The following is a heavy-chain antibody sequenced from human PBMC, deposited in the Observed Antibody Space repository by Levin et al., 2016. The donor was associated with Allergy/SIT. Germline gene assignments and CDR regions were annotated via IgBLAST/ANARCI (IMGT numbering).Heavy chain of an antibody. Sequence: ASVKVSCKASGYTFTSYYMHWVRQAPGQGLEWMGIINPSGGSTSYAQKFQGRVTMTEDTSTDTAYMELSSLRSEDTAVYYCATNFWVGPGGLQQPTRGEAWFDPWGQGTLVTVSS. V-gene: IGHV1-46*01. CDR3: ATNFWVGPGGLQQPTRGEAWFDP. J-gene: IGHJ5*02. D-gene: IGHD3-3*01. CDR1: GYTFTSYY. CDR2: INPSGGST.